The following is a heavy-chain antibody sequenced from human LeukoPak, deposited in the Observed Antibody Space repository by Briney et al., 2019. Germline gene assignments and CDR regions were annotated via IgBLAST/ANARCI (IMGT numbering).Heavy chain of an antibody. Sequence: SETLSLTCTVSGGSISSYYWSWIRQPAGKGLEWIGRIYTSGSTNYNPSLKSRVTMSVDTSKNQFSLKLSSVTAADTAVYYCARDPGSSGWLGDYFDYWGQGTLVTVSS. CDR2: IYTSGST. CDR1: GGSISSYY. V-gene: IGHV4-4*07. CDR3: ARDPGSSGWLGDYFDY. J-gene: IGHJ4*02. D-gene: IGHD6-19*01.